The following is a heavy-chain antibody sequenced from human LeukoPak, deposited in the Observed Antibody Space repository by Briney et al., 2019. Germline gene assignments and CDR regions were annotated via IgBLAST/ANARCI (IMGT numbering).Heavy chain of an antibody. CDR1: GFTFSSCS. CDR3: ARVSRRYYYDSSGYLGY. CDR2: ISSSSSTI. Sequence: PGGSLRLSCAASGFTFSSCSMNWVRQAPAKGLEWVSYISSSSSTIYYADSVKGRFTISRDNAKNSLYLQMNSLRAEDTAVYYCARVSRRYYYDSSGYLGYWGQGTLVTVSS. D-gene: IGHD3-22*01. V-gene: IGHV3-48*01. J-gene: IGHJ4*02.